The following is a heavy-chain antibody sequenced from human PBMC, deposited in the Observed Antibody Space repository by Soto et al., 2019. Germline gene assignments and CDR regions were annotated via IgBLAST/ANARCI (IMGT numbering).Heavy chain of an antibody. Sequence: GGSLRLSCAASGFTFSSCAMSWVRQAPGKGLEWVSAISGSGGSTYYADSVKGRFTISRDNSKNTLYLQMNSLRAEDTAVYYCAKPAVPPYGDYESYFDYWGQGTLVTVSS. D-gene: IGHD4-17*01. CDR3: AKPAVPPYGDYESYFDY. CDR1: GFTFSSCA. V-gene: IGHV3-23*01. CDR2: ISGSGGST. J-gene: IGHJ4*02.